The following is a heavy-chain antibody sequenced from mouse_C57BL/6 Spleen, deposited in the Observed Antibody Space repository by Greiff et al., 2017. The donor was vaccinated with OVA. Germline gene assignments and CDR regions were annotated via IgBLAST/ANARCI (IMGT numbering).Heavy chain of an antibody. V-gene: IGHV5-17*01. CDR2: INTGSSNI. CDR3: ARPLELVRVAC. CDR1: GFTFSDYG. Sequence: EVQLMESGGGLVKPGGSLKLSCAASGFTFSDYGMHWVRQAPEKGLEWVAYINTGSSNIYYAAKVKGRVTISRDNAKNTLFLQMTSLRSEDTAMYYCARPLELVRVACWGQGALVSVAA. D-gene: IGHD2-14*01. J-gene: IGHJ3*01.